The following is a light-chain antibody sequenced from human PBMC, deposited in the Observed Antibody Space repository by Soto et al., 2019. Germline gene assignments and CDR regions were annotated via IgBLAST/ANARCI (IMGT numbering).Light chain of an antibody. CDR1: QSVSSNY. Sequence: EIVLTQSPDTLSLSPGERATLSCRTSQSVSSNYLAWCQQKPAQAPRLLIYGASSRATGIPDRFSGSGSGTDFTLTISRLEPEDLAVYYCQQYGTSHRTFGQGTKVQIK. CDR2: GAS. J-gene: IGKJ1*01. CDR3: QQYGTSHRT. V-gene: IGKV3-20*01.